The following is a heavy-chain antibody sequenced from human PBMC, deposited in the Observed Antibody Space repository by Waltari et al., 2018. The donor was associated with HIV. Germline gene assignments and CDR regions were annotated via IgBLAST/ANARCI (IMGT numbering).Heavy chain of an antibody. D-gene: IGHD2-15*01. CDR3: ARASHYIEFSTFDGDYYFDV. CDR2: LNSDGSSR. J-gene: IGHJ4*02. CDR1: GFSVSNHW. V-gene: IGHV3-74*01. Sequence: VQLVESGGGSIKTGGSLRLSCTASGFSVSNHWMDWVRQGPGKGLVWVARLNSDGSSRNYAGAVKGRFVISRDNARNTVYLQLNSLRVEDTAMYFCARASHYIEFSTFDGDYYFDVWGRGTRVAVSS.